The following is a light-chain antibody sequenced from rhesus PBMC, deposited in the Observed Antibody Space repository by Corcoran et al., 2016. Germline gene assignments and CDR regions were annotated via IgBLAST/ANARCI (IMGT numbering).Light chain of an antibody. V-gene: IGKV1-74*01. J-gene: IGKJ1*01. CDR2: KAF. Sequence: DIQMTQSPSSLSASVGDRVTITCRASEKDNNYLNWYQKKTGKAPKLPIYKAFTLQSGVPSRFSGSGSGTDFPFPLSSLQSEDFATYYCQHSDGTPWTFGQGTKVEIK. CDR1: EKDNNY. CDR3: QHSDGTPWT.